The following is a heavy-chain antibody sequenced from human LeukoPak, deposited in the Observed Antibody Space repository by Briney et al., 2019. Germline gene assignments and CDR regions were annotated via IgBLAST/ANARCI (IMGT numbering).Heavy chain of an antibody. V-gene: IGHV4-39*01. CDR2: IYYSGST. CDR1: GGSISSSSYY. Sequence: PSQTLSLTCTVSGGSISSSSYYWGWIRQPPGKGLEWIVSIYYSGSTYYNPSLKSRVTISVDTSKNQFSLKLSSVTAADTAVYYCARHGGYSYGYWPDYWGQGTLVTVSS. CDR3: ARHGGYSYGYWPDY. J-gene: IGHJ4*02. D-gene: IGHD5-18*01.